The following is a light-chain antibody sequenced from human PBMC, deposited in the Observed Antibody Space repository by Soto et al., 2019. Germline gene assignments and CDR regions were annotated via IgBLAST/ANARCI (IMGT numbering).Light chain of an antibody. CDR3: HQYTTYPLT. V-gene: IGKV1-5*03. J-gene: IGKJ2*01. CDR1: QNIGTV. Sequence: DIQMTQSPSTLSASVGDRVTITGRASQNIGTVLVWYRPKPGKAPMFLIYKASSLESRVQSRFSGSGSGTDFPLTISRLQPDEFAPYYFHQYTTYPLTFGQRTKLEIK. CDR2: KAS.